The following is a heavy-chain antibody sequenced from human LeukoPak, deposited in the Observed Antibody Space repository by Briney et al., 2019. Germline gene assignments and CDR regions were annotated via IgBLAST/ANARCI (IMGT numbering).Heavy chain of an antibody. J-gene: IGHJ4*02. Sequence: GGSLRLSCAASGFTSSSYAMSWVRQAPGKGLEWVSAISGSGGSTYYADSVKGRFTISRDNSQNTLYLQMSSLRAEDTAVYYCANPGIAVAENWGQGTLVTVSS. V-gene: IGHV3-23*01. CDR2: ISGSGGST. CDR3: ANPGIAVAEN. D-gene: IGHD6-19*01. CDR1: GFTSSSYA.